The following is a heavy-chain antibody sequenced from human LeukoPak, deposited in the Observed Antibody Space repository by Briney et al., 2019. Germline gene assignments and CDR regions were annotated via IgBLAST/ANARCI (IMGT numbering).Heavy chain of an antibody. CDR1: GFPVNHYY. CDR3: TQGMNYDRSPYWHQH. Sequence: GGSLRLFCAASGFPVNHYYMNWVRQAPARRPAWVSYISNSGSILFYADSVRGRFTISRDNAKNSLFLQMNSLRAEDTAVYYCTQGMNYDRSPYWHQHWGQGTLVTVSS. D-gene: IGHD3-22*01. V-gene: IGHV3-11*04. CDR2: ISNSGSIL. J-gene: IGHJ1*01.